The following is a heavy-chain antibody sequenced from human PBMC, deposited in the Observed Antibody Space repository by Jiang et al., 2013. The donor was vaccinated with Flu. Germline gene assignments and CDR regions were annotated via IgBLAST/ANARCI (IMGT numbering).Heavy chain of an antibody. CDR3: ARDQSPGPMYSSGWELHAFDI. Sequence: LLKPSETLSLTCTVSGYSISSGYYWGWIRQPPGKGLEWIGSIYHSGSTYYNPSLKSRVTISVDTSKNQFSLKLSSVTAADTAVYYCARDQSPGPMYSSGWELHAFDIWGQGTMVTVSS. CDR1: GYSISSGYY. CDR2: IYHSGST. V-gene: IGHV4-38-2*02. J-gene: IGHJ3*02. D-gene: IGHD6-19*01.